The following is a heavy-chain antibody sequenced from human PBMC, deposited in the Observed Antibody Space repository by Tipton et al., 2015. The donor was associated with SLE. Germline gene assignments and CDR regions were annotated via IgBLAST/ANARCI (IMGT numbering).Heavy chain of an antibody. D-gene: IGHD3-16*01. V-gene: IGHV1-46*01. J-gene: IGHJ6*03. CDR2: INPSGGST. CDR1: GYTFTSYY. Sequence: QLVQSGAEVKKPGASVKVSCKASGYTFTSYYMHWVRQAPGQGLEWMGIINPSGGSTSYAQKFQGRVTMTRDTSTSTVYMELSSLRSEDTAVYYRAREREGGYMDVWGKGTTVTVSS. CDR3: AREREGGYMDV.